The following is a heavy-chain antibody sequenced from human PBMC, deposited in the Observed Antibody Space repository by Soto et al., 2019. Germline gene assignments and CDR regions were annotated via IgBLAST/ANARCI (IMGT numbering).Heavy chain of an antibody. Sequence: SETLSLTCTASGGSISSSSYYWGWIRQPPGKGLEWIGSIYYSGSTYYNPSLKSRVTISVDTSKNQFSLKLSSVTAADTAVYYCARPYGSGSYYKAHYYFDYWGQGTLVTVSS. D-gene: IGHD3-10*01. CDR3: ARPYGSGSYYKAHYYFDY. J-gene: IGHJ4*02. V-gene: IGHV4-39*01. CDR2: IYYSGST. CDR1: GGSISSSSYY.